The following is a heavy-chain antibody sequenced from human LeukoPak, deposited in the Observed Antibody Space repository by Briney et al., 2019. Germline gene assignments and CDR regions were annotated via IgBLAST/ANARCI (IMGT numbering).Heavy chain of an antibody. Sequence: ASVKVSCKASGYTFTGYYMHWVRQAPGQGLEWMGRINHNSGGTNYAQKFQGRVTMTRDTSISTAYMELSRLRADDTAVYYCAGGYYYGSGSYPLGYYYYYMDVWGKGTTVTVSS. CDR1: GYTFTGYY. D-gene: IGHD3-10*01. V-gene: IGHV1-2*06. J-gene: IGHJ6*03. CDR3: AGGYYYGSGSYPLGYYYYYMDV. CDR2: INHNSGGT.